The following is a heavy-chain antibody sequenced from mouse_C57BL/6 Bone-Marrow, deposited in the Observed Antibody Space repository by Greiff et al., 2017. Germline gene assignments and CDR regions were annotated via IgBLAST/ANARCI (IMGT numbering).Heavy chain of an antibody. J-gene: IGHJ4*01. CDR2: IHPNSGST. CDR3: ARSYSGNYVAMDY. V-gene: IGHV1-64*01. D-gene: IGHD2-10*01. CDR1: GYTFTSYW. Sequence: QVQLKEPGAELVKPGASVKLSCKASGYTFTSYWMHWVKQRPGQGLEWIGMIHPNSGSTNYNEKFKSKATLTLDKSSSTAYMQLSSLTSEDSAVYYCARSYSGNYVAMDYWGQGTSVTVSS.